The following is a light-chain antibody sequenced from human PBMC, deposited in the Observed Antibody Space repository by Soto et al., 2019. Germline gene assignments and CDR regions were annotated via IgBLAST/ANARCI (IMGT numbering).Light chain of an antibody. J-gene: IGLJ2*01. CDR3: SSYRKTTFPHVV. CDR1: SSDIGADDF. Sequence: QSALTQPASVSGSPGQSITISCTGTSSDIGADDFVSWYQHHPDKTPKLIIFEVTYRPTGISHRFSASKSGNTASLTISGPEAEDEAFYYCSSYRKTTFPHVVFGGGTKLTVL. V-gene: IGLV2-14*01. CDR2: EVT.